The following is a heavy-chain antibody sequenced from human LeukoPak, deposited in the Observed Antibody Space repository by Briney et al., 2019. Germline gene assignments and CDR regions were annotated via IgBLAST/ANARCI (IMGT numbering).Heavy chain of an antibody. D-gene: IGHD3-16*01. J-gene: IGHJ4*02. CDR2: MSNDGNNE. CDR1: GFTFSSYA. Sequence: GGSPRLSCTASGFTFSSYAMHWVRQAPGKGLEWVAVMSNDGNNEYYADSVKGRFTIFRDNSKNTLYLQMNSLRAEDTAVYYCARDPVSTGLQINSDYWGQGTLVTVSS. V-gene: IGHV3-30-3*01. CDR3: ARDPVSTGLQINSDY.